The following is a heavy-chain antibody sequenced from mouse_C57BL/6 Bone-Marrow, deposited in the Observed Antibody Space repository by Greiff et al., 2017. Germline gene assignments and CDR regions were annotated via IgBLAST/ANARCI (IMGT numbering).Heavy chain of an antibody. Sequence: QVQLKESGAELAKPGASVKLSCKASGYTFTSYWMHWVKQRPGQGLEWIGYINPSSGYTKYNQKFKDKATLTADKSSSTAYMQLSSLTYEDSAVYYCARGIYYHGSSYGGWYFDVWGTGTTVTVSS. V-gene: IGHV1-7*01. CDR2: INPSSGYT. D-gene: IGHD1-1*01. CDR3: ARGIYYHGSSYGGWYFDV. J-gene: IGHJ1*03. CDR1: GYTFTSYW.